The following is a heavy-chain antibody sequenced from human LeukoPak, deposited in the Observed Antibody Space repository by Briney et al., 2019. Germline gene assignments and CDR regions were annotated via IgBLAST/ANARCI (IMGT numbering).Heavy chain of an antibody. V-gene: IGHV5-51*01. CDR1: GYSFTNYW. CDR3: ARQAGAFDI. D-gene: IGHD6-19*01. J-gene: IGHJ3*02. CDR2: IYPGDSDT. Sequence: KGGESLKISCKGSGYSFTNYWIGWVRQMPGKGLECMGLIYPGDSDTRYTPSFQGQVTISADKSITTAYLQWSSLKASDTAIYYCARQAGAFDIWGQGTMVTVSS.